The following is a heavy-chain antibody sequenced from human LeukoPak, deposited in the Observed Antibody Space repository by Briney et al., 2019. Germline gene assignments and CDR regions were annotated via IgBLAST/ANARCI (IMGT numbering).Heavy chain of an antibody. Sequence: PGGSLRLSCAASGFTFSSYAMHWVRQAPGKGLEWVAVISYDGSNKYYADFVKGRFTISRDNSKNTLYLQMNSLRAEDTAVYYCARDPTGSIYFDYWGQGTLVTVSS. V-gene: IGHV3-30-3*01. CDR3: ARDPTGSIYFDY. CDR1: GFTFSSYA. J-gene: IGHJ4*02. D-gene: IGHD1-14*01. CDR2: ISYDGSNK.